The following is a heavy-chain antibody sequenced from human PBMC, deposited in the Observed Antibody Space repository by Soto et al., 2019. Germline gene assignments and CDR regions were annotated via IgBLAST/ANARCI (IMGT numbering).Heavy chain of an antibody. CDR1: GFSLTTYGVG. CDR2: IFLNDDE. CDR3: VHTAYSYVPIAY. D-gene: IGHD5-18*01. V-gene: IGHV2-5*01. J-gene: IGHJ4*02. Sequence: QITLKESGPALVKPTQTLTLTCTFSGFSLTTYGVGVGWIRQPPGKALEWLALIFLNDDERYSPSLKSRLTITKDTSKNQVVLTMPNMDPVDTATHFCVHTAYSYVPIAYWCRGTLGTVSS.